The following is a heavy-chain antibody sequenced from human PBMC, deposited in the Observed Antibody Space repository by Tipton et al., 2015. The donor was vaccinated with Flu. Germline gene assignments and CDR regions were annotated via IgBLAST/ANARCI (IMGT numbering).Heavy chain of an antibody. D-gene: IGHD7-27*01. J-gene: IGHJ4*02. V-gene: IGHV3-30*03. CDR3: ARDKWGSPDY. CDR2: ISYDVRNI. Sequence: LSLTCSVSGDSIGSDYFWGWIRQPPGKGLEWVAVISYDVRNIFYADSVKGRFTISRDNSKNTLYLQMNSLRPDDTALYYCARDKWGSPDYWGQGTLVTVSS. CDR1: GDSIGSDY.